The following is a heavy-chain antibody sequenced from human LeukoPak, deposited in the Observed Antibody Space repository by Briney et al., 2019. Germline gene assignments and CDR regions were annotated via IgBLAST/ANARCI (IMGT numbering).Heavy chain of an antibody. D-gene: IGHD3-9*01. V-gene: IGHV3-48*01. J-gene: IGHJ4*02. Sequence: PGGSLRLSCAASGFTFSSYAMSWVRQAPGKGLEWISYITSTSSAIYYADSVKGRFIISRDNAKNSLYLQMNSLRAEDRAVYYCLTGFSDYWGQGTLVTVSS. CDR3: LTGFSDY. CDR2: ITSTSSAI. CDR1: GFTFSSYA.